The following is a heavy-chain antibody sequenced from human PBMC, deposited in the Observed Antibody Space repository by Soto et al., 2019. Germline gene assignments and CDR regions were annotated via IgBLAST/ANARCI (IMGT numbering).Heavy chain of an antibody. D-gene: IGHD3-22*01. CDR1: GGSISSGGYY. V-gene: IGHV4-31*03. Sequence: SETLSLTCTVSGGSISSGGYYWSWIRQHPGKGLEWIGYIYYSGSTYYNPSLKSRVTISVDTCNNQGSLKLSSVTSSHTAVYYCARAGGSRGYCPDYWGEGTLVTVSS. CDR2: IYYSGST. CDR3: ARAGGSRGYCPDY. J-gene: IGHJ4*02.